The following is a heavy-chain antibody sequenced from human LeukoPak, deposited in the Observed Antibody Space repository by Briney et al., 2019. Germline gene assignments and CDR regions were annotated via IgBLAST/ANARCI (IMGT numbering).Heavy chain of an antibody. CDR2: IIPIPGIA. Sequence: SVKVSCKASGGTFSSYAISWVRQAPGQGLEWTGRIIPIPGIANYAQKFQGRVTITADKSTSTAYMELSSLRSEDTAVYYCARGSYGDYDFDYWGQGTLVTVSS. CDR3: ARGSYGDYDFDY. D-gene: IGHD4-17*01. V-gene: IGHV1-69*04. CDR1: GGTFSSYA. J-gene: IGHJ4*02.